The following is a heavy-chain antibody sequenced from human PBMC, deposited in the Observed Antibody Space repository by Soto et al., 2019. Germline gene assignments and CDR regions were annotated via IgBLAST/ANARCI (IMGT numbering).Heavy chain of an antibody. CDR1: GGTFNTYT. CDR2: IMPLYAKP. CDR3: ASLNNWSSGDGRIDV. J-gene: IGHJ6*02. Sequence: QVQLVQCGAEVNKPGSSVKVSCKASGGTFNTYTISWVRQVPGQGLEWMGGIMPLYAKPTYAQTFQGRLMIAADEHTNTVYMELSRLRSEDTALYYCASLNNWSSGDGRIDVWGRGTAVSVSS. V-gene: IGHV1-69*01. D-gene: IGHD1-20*01.